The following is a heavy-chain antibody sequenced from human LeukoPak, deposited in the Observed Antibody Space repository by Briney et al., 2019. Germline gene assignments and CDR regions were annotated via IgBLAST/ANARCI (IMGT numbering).Heavy chain of an antibody. Sequence: GGSLRLSCAASGFTVSSNYMSWVRQAPGKGLEWVSVIYSGGSTYYADSVKGRLTISRDNSKNTLYLQMNSLRAEDTAVYYCARDVIAVAGKGVWGQGTLVTVSS. D-gene: IGHD6-19*01. CDR1: GFTVSSNY. CDR3: ARDVIAVAGKGV. J-gene: IGHJ4*02. CDR2: IYSGGST. V-gene: IGHV3-66*01.